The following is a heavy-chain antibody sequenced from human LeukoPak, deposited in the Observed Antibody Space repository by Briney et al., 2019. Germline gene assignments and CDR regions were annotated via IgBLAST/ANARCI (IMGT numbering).Heavy chain of an antibody. J-gene: IGHJ4*02. Sequence: ASVKVSCKASGYTFTDYYMHWVRQAPGQGLEWMGWINPNSGGTDYAQTFQGRVTMTRDTSITTAYLELSRLRSDDTAVYYCARIGYNHYFDYWGQGTLVTVSS. V-gene: IGHV1-2*02. CDR1: GYTFTDYY. D-gene: IGHD5-24*01. CDR3: ARIGYNHYFDY. CDR2: INPNSGGT.